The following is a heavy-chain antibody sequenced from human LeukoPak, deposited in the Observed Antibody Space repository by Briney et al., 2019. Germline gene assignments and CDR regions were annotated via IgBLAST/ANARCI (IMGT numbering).Heavy chain of an antibody. CDR2: ISGSGGST. Sequence: GGSLRLSCAASGFTFSSYAMSWVRQTPGKGLEWVSTISGSGGSTYYADSVKGRFTISRDNSNNTLYLQMNSLRAEDTAVYYCARRTPDYYYYYMDVWGKGTTVTVSS. V-gene: IGHV3-23*01. CDR3: ARRTPDYYYYYMDV. CDR1: GFTFSSYA. J-gene: IGHJ6*03.